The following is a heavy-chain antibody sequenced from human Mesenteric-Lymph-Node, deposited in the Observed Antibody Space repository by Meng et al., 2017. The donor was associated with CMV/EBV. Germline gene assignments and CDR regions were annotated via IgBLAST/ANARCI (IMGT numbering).Heavy chain of an antibody. J-gene: IGHJ6*02. Sequence: GESLKISCAASGFTFSSYWMSWVRQAPGKGLEWVANIKQDGSEKYYVDAVEGRFTISRDNAKNSLYLQMNSLRAEDTAVYYCARDPNTMIRGGFYYYYGMDVWGQGTTVTVSS. CDR2: IKQDGSEK. V-gene: IGHV3-7*01. CDR1: GFTFSSYW. D-gene: IGHD3-10*01. CDR3: ARDPNTMIRGGFYYYYGMDV.